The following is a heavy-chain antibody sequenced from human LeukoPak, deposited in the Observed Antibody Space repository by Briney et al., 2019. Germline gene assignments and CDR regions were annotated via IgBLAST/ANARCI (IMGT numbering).Heavy chain of an antibody. V-gene: IGHV3-21*04. CDR2: ISSSIYI. Sequence: GGSLRLSCAASGFTFSDYSMNWVRQAPGKGLEWVSSISSSIYIYYADSVKGRFTISRDNAENSLYLQMNSLRAEDTAVYYCAKDRGTGYYYYMDVWGKGTTVTVSS. J-gene: IGHJ6*03. CDR1: GFTFSDYS. CDR3: AKDRGTGYYYYMDV.